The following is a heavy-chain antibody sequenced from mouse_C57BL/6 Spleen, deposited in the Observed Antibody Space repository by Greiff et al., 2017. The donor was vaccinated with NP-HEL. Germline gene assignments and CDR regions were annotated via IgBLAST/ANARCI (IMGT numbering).Heavy chain of an antibody. CDR3: ARDSNYEFAY. Sequence: EVKLLESGGDLVKPGGSLKLSCAASGFTFSSYGMSWVRQTPDKRLEWVATISSGGSYTYYPDSVKGRFTISRDNAKNTLYLQMSSLKSEDTAMYYCARDSNYEFAYWGQGTLVTVSA. CDR2: ISSGGSYT. V-gene: IGHV5-6*01. J-gene: IGHJ3*01. CDR1: GFTFSSYG. D-gene: IGHD2-5*01.